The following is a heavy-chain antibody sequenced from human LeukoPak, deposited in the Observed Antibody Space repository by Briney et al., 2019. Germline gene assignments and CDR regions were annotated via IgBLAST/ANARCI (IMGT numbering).Heavy chain of an antibody. CDR3: VGCRDWYFDL. D-gene: IGHD2-15*01. Sequence: PSQTLSLTCTVSGGSISSGGYYWSWIRQHPGKGLEWIGYIYYSGSTYYNPSLKSRVTISVDTSKNQFSLKLSSVTAADTAVYYCVGCRDWYFDLWGRGTLVTVSS. CDR2: IYYSGST. V-gene: IGHV4-31*03. J-gene: IGHJ2*01. CDR1: GGSISSGGYY.